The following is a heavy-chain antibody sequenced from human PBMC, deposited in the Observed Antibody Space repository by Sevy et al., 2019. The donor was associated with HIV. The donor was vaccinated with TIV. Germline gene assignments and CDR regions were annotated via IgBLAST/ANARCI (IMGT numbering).Heavy chain of an antibody. CDR1: GFTFGTYA. D-gene: IGHD6-19*01. V-gene: IGHV3-33*01. CDR2: IWYDGNNK. J-gene: IGHJ4*02. CDR3: ARGSLYSSGWSESLDY. Sequence: GGSLRLSCVASGFTFGTYAMDWVRQAPGKGLEWVAVIWYDGNNKYYGDSVKGRFTISRDNSKNTLYLQMNSLRAEDTAVYYCARGSLYSSGWSESLDYWGQGTLVTVSS.